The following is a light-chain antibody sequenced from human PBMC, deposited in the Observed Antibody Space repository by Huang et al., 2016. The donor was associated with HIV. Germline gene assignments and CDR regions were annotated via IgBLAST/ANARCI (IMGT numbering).Light chain of an antibody. CDR1: QSVGSNF. J-gene: IGKJ1*01. CDR2: AAS. V-gene: IGKV3-20*01. Sequence: DIVLTQSPGTLSLSPGERATLSCRASQSVGSNFLGWYQQKPGQAPRLLIYAASYRASGIPARCSGSGSGTDFTLTISRLDPEDFAVYYCQQYTKSPPTFGQGTKVEI. CDR3: QQYTKSPPT.